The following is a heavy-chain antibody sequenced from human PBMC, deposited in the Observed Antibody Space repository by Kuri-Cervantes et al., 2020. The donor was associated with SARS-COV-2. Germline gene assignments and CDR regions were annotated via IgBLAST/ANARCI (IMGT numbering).Heavy chain of an antibody. J-gene: IGHJ4*02. Sequence: SETLSLTCAVYGGSFSGYYWSWIRQPPGKGLEWIGEINHSGSTNYNPSLKSRVTISVDTSKNQFSLKLSSVTAADTAVYYCARLPRYSTPESSPDYWGQGTLVTVSS. V-gene: IGHV4-34*01. CDR3: ARLPRYSTPESSPDY. CDR2: INHSGST. CDR1: GGSFSGYY. D-gene: IGHD2/OR15-2a*01.